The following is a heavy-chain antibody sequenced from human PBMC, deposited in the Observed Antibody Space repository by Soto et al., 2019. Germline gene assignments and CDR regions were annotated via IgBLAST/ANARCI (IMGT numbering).Heavy chain of an antibody. CDR1: GYTFTSYG. CDR3: ARDGWRYYYGMDV. V-gene: IGHV1-18*04. Sequence: ASVKVSCKASGYTFTSYGISWVRQAPGQGLEWMGWISAYNGNTNYAQKLQGRVTMDTDTSTSTAYMELRSLISDDTAVYYCARDGWRYYYGMDVWGQGTTVTVSS. D-gene: IGHD2-15*01. CDR2: ISAYNGNT. J-gene: IGHJ6*02.